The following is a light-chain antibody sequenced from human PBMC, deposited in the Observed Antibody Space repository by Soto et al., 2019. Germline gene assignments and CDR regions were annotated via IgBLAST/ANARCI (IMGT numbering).Light chain of an antibody. CDR3: QHYDNSFLT. V-gene: IGKV3-20*01. Sequence: IVLTQSPGTLSVSPGERATLSCRASQSISSNLAWYLQKVGQAPRLLIYGASTRANGIPDRFSGSGSGTDLTLTISRLEPGDFEVYDGQHYDNSFLTFGGGTKVDIK. CDR2: GAS. CDR1: QSISSN. J-gene: IGKJ4*01.